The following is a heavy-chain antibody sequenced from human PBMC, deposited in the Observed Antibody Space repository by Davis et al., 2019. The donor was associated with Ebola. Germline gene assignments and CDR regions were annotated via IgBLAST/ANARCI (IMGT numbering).Heavy chain of an antibody. V-gene: IGHV3-23*01. J-gene: IGHJ5*02. Sequence: PGGSLRLSCAASAFTFSNYAMSWVRQAPGKGLDWVSSVSGSGSNTYDSDSVKGRFTASRDNSNNMLYLQMHRLRAEDTAKYYCAKGLYFSSYTCHEGGWFGPWGQGALVTVSS. CDR2: VSGSGSNT. CDR3: AKGLYFSSYTCHEGGWFGP. CDR1: AFTFSNYA. D-gene: IGHD2-2*01.